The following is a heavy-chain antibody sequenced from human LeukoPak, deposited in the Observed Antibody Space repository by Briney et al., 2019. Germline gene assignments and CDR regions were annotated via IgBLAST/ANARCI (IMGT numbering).Heavy chain of an antibody. V-gene: IGHV4-59*01. CDR3: AREPTVVSEGGYYYYMDV. CDR2: IYYSGST. J-gene: IGHJ6*03. D-gene: IGHD4-23*01. Sequence: SETLSLTCTVSGGSISSYYWSWIRQPPGKGLEWIGYIYYSGSTNYNPSLKSRVTISVDTSKNQFSLKLSSVTAADTAVYYCAREPTVVSEGGYYYYMDVWGKGTTVTVSS. CDR1: GGSISSYY.